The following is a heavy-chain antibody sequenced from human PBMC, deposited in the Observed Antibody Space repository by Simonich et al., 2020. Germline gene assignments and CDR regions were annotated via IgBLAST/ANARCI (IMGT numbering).Heavy chain of an antibody. J-gene: IGHJ4*02. D-gene: IGHD6-13*01. Sequence: QVQLVQSGAEVKKPGASVKVSCKASGYTFTSYDINWGRQATGQGLEWMGWMNPNSGNTGYAQKVQGRVTITRNTSISTAYMELSSLRSEDTAVYYCARGIGSSWYFDYWGQGTLVTVSS. CDR2: MNPNSGNT. CDR1: GYTFTSYD. V-gene: IGHV1-8*03. CDR3: ARGIGSSWYFDY.